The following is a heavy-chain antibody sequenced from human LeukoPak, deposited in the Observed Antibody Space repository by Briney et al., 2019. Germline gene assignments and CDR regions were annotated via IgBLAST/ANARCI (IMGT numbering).Heavy chain of an antibody. CDR3: ARGRITIFGVVISNYYYMDV. CDR2: IIPIFGTA. CDR1: GGTFSSYA. D-gene: IGHD3-3*01. V-gene: IGHV1-69*05. Sequence: GASVKVSCTASGGTFSSYAISWVRQAPGQGLEWMGEIIPIFGTANYAQKLQGRVTITTDESTSTAYMELSSLRSEDTAVYYCARGRITIFGVVISNYYYMDVWGKGTTVTVSS. J-gene: IGHJ6*03.